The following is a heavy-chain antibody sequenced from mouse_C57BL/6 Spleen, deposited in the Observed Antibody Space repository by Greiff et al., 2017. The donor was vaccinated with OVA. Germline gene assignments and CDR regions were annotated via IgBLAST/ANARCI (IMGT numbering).Heavy chain of an antibody. J-gene: IGHJ2*01. D-gene: IGHD3-3*01. CDR3: ARRLGGDWGYYFDY. Sequence: VQLQQPGAELVKPGASVKLSCKASGYTFTSYWMHWVKQRPGQGLEWIGMIHPNSGSTNYNEKFKSKATLPVDKSSSTAYMQLSSLTSEDSAVYYCARRLGGDWGYYFDYWGQGTTLTVSS. V-gene: IGHV1-64*01. CDR1: GYTFTSYW. CDR2: IHPNSGST.